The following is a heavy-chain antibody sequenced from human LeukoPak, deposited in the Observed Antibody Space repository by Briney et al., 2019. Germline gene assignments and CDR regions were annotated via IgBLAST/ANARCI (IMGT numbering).Heavy chain of an antibody. V-gene: IGHV1-3*01. Sequence: ASVKVSCKASGYTFTSYGISWVRQAPGQGLEWMGWINAGNGNTKYSQKFQGRVTITRDTSASTAYMELSSLRSEDTAVYYCARDVYYYDSSGYYRWFDPWGQGTLVTVSS. CDR1: GYTFTSYG. D-gene: IGHD3-22*01. CDR2: INAGNGNT. J-gene: IGHJ5*02. CDR3: ARDVYYYDSSGYYRWFDP.